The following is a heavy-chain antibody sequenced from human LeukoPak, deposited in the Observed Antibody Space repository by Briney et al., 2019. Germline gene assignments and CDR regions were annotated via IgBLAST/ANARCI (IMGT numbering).Heavy chain of an antibody. CDR3: ARDPPPLLWFGELSPYYYGMDV. CDR2: VSAYNGNT. V-gene: IGHV1-18*04. CDR1: GYTFTSYG. D-gene: IGHD3-10*01. J-gene: IGHJ6*04. Sequence: GASVKVSCKASGYTFTSYGISWVRQAPGQGLEWMGWVSAYNGNTNYAQKLQGRVTMTTDTSTSTAYMELRSLRPDDTAVYYCARDPPPLLWFGELSPYYYGMDVWGKGTTVTVSS.